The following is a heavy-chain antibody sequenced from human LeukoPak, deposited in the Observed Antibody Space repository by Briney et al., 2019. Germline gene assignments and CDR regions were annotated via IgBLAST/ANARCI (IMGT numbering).Heavy chain of an antibody. Sequence: SETLSLTCTVSGGAISSYYWSWIRQPPGRGLEYIGFIHYSGSTNYNPSLKSRVTISVDTSKNQFSLKLSSVTAADTAVYYCARGGVAARRYPLYNWFDPWGQGTLVTVSS. CDR3: ARGGVAARRYPLYNWFDP. D-gene: IGHD6-6*01. CDR2: IHYSGST. V-gene: IGHV4-59*08. J-gene: IGHJ5*02. CDR1: GGAISSYY.